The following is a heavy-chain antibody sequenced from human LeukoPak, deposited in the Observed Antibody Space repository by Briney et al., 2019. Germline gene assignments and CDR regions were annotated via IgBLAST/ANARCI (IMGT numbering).Heavy chain of an antibody. Sequence: PGGSLRLSCAASGFTFSDYYMSWIRQAPGKGLEWVSYISSSGSTIYYADSVKGRFTISRDNAKNSLYLQMNSLRAEDTAVYYCARGPYCSSSSCYTNYYFDYWGQGTVVTVSS. V-gene: IGHV3-11*04. CDR3: ARGPYCSSSSCYTNYYFDY. J-gene: IGHJ4*02. CDR1: GFTFSDYY. CDR2: ISSSGSTI. D-gene: IGHD2-2*02.